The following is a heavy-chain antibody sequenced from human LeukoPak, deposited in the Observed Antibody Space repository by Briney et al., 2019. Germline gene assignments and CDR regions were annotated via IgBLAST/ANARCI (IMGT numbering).Heavy chain of an antibody. Sequence: GGSLRLSCAASGFTFSDYYMNWIRQAPGKGLECVSYVSSSGSTIYYADSVKGRFTISRDNAKNSLYLQMNSLRAEDTAVYYCAKDLRYYDSSGYYNFDYWGQGTLVTVSS. CDR1: GFTFSDYY. CDR3: AKDLRYYDSSGYYNFDY. J-gene: IGHJ4*02. D-gene: IGHD3-22*01. V-gene: IGHV3-11*01. CDR2: VSSSGSTI.